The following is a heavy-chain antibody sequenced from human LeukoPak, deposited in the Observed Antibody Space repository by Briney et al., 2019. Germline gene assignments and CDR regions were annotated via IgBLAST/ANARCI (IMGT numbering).Heavy chain of an antibody. J-gene: IGHJ6*03. V-gene: IGHV4-59*01. CDR2: MYYSGST. CDR1: GGSISSNY. Sequence: SETLSLTCTVSGGSISSNYWSWIRQPPGKGLEWIGYMYYSGSTNYNPSLKSRVTISVGTSRDQFSLKLSSVTAADTAIYYCATFRTGSMDVWGKGTTVTISS. CDR3: ATFRTGSMDV. D-gene: IGHD2/OR15-2a*01.